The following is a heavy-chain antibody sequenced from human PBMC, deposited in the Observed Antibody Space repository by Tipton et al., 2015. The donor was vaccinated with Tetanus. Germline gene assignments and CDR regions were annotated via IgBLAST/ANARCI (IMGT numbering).Heavy chain of an antibody. Sequence: TLSLTCDVSGGPVSSSNWWSWVRQAPGKGLEWIGEIYYSGTTNYNPSPKSRVTISTDKSKNQVSLRLNSVTAADTAVYFCARTPDYYYGMDVWGQGTTVTVSS. CDR3: ARTPDYYYGMDV. CDR1: GGPVSSSNW. V-gene: IGHV4-4*01. CDR2: IYYSGTT. J-gene: IGHJ6*02.